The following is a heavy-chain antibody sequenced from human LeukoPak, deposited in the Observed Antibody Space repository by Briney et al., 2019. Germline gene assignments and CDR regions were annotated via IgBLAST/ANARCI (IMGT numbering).Heavy chain of an antibody. CDR3: ARGADYYDSSGYYYRPPLNDAFDI. J-gene: IGHJ3*02. CDR1: GFTVSTNY. Sequence: QPGGSLRLSCAASGFTVSTNYMSWVRQAPGKGLEWVAVISYDGSNKYYADSVKGRFTISRDNSKNTLYLQMNSLRAEDTAVYYCARGADYYDSSGYYYRPPLNDAFDIWGQGTMVTVSS. CDR2: ISYDGSNK. D-gene: IGHD3-22*01. V-gene: IGHV3-30*03.